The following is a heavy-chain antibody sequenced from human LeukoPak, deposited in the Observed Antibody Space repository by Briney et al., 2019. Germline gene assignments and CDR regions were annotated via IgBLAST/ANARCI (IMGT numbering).Heavy chain of an antibody. CDR3: ARDPGSSTSSYYYGMDV. CDR2: INPNGGGT. J-gene: IGHJ6*02. Sequence: GASVKVSCKASGYTFTGYYMHWVRQAPGQGLEWMGWINPNGGGTNYAQKFQGRVTMTRDTSISTAYMELSRLRSDDTAVYYCARDPGSSTSSYYYGMDVWGQGTTVTVSS. CDR1: GYTFTGYY. V-gene: IGHV1-2*02. D-gene: IGHD2-2*01.